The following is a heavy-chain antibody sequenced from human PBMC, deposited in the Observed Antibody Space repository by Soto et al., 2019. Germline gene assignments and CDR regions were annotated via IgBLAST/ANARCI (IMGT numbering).Heavy chain of an antibody. CDR1: GFTLSHCG. Sequence: GSLRRSCVVSGFTLSHCGMNWVRQAPGKGLEWISHIGSTGTTTYYADSVKGRFTISRDYAKNSLYLQMNSLREGDTAVYYCARVRVMSEIYGMDVWGHGTTGTVSS. CDR2: IGSTGTTT. CDR3: ARVRVMSEIYGMDV. J-gene: IGHJ6*02. D-gene: IGHD2-21*01. V-gene: IGHV3-48*02.